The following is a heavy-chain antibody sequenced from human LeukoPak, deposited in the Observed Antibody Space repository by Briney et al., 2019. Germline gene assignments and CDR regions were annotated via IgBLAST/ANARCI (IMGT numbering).Heavy chain of an antibody. J-gene: IGHJ4*02. CDR1: GFSVRSNY. CDR3: AREVHSSGWPDRGGLDY. D-gene: IGHD6-19*01. V-gene: IGHV3-53*01. CDR2: IYSAGTT. Sequence: GGSLRLSCAASGFSVRSNYMSWVRQAPGKGLEWVSVIYSAGTTYYADSVKGRFTISRDNSKNSLYLQMNSLRVEDTAAYYCAREVHSSGWPDRGGLDYWGQGTLVTVSS.